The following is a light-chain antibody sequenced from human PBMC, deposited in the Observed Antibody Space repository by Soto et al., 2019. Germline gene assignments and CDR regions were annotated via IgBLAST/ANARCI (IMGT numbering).Light chain of an antibody. CDR3: SSYAGTYIPYV. Sequence: QSALTQPRSVSGSPGQSVTVSCTGTSSDVGGYNFVSWYQQHPGKAPKLVIYDVSRRPSGVPDRFSGSKSGNTASLTISGLQAEDEADYYCSSYAGTYIPYVFGTGTKLTVL. V-gene: IGLV2-11*01. CDR1: SSDVGGYNF. CDR2: DVS. J-gene: IGLJ1*01.